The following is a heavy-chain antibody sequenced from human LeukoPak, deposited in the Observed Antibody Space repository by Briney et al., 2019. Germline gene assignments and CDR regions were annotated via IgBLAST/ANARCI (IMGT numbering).Heavy chain of an antibody. J-gene: IGHJ4*02. D-gene: IGHD2-2*01. CDR3: ARGPYCSSTSCYPIYYYFDY. V-gene: IGHV4-34*01. CDR2: INHSGST. Sequence: PSETLSLTCAVYGGSFSGYYWSWIRQPPGKGLEWIGEINHSGSTNYNPSLKSRVTISVDTSKNQFSLKLSSVTAADTAVYYCARGPYCSSTSCYPIYYYFDYWDQGTLVTVSS. CDR1: GGSFSGYY.